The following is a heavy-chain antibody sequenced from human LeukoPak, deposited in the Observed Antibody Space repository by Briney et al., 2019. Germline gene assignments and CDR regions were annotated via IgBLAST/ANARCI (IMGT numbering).Heavy chain of an antibody. J-gene: IGHJ4*02. CDR2: IIPIFGTA. D-gene: IGHD3-9*01. Sequence: ASVKVSCKASGGTFSSYAISWVRQAPGQGLEWMGGIIPIFGTANYAQKFQGRVTITTDESTSTAYMELSSLRSEDTAVYYCAREAFDPARPLYYFDYWGQGTLVTVSS. V-gene: IGHV1-69*05. CDR3: AREAFDPARPLYYFDY. CDR1: GGTFSSYA.